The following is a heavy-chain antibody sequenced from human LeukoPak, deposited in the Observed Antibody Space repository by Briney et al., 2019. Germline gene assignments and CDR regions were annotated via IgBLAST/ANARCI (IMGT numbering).Heavy chain of an antibody. J-gene: IGHJ4*02. CDR3: ARDPDGLGVDY. V-gene: IGHV4-61*08. CDR2: IYYSGST. Sequence: PSETLSLTCTVSGGSISSGGYYWSWIRQHPGKGLEWIGYIYYSGSTNYNPSLKSRVTISVDTSKNQFSLKLSSVTAADTAVYYCARDPDGLGVDYWGQGTLVTVSS. D-gene: IGHD3-16*01. CDR1: GGSISSGGYY.